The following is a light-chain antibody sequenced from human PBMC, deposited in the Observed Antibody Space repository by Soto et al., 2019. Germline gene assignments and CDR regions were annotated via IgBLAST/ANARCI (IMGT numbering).Light chain of an antibody. Sequence: DIVMTQSPDSLAVSLGERATINCKSSRSVLYSSNNKNYLVGYQQKSGQPPKLLISWASIRESEVPDRFSGSGSGTDFALTISSLQAEDVAVYFCQQYYSTPPTFGQWPNVEIK. V-gene: IGKV4-1*01. CDR3: QQYYSTPPT. CDR2: WAS. J-gene: IGKJ1*01. CDR1: RSVLYSSNNKNY.